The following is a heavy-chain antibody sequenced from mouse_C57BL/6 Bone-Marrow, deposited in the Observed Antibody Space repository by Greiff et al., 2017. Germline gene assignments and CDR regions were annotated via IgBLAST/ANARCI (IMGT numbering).Heavy chain of an antibody. CDR1: GYTFTSYW. CDR3: ARDGYYFDY. CDR2: IDPSDSYT. Sequence: QVQLQQPGAELVMPGASVKLSCKASGYTFTSYWMHWVKQRPGQGLEWIGEIDPSDSYTNYNQKFKGKSTLTVDKSSSTAYMQLSSLTSEDSAVYYRARDGYYFDYWGQGTTLTVSS. J-gene: IGHJ2*01. V-gene: IGHV1-69*01.